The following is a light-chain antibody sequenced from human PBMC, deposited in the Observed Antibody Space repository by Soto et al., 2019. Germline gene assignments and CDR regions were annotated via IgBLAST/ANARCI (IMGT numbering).Light chain of an antibody. CDR2: HAS. CDR1: QNINNN. J-gene: IGKJ4*01. CDR3: QQYHDWPPT. V-gene: IGKV3-15*01. Sequence: EIVMTQSPATLSVSAGERATLSCRASQNINNNLAWYQQKPGQVPRLLIYHASTGATGIPARFSGSGSGTELTLTISSVQSEDFAVNYCQQYHDWPPTFGGGTKVEIK.